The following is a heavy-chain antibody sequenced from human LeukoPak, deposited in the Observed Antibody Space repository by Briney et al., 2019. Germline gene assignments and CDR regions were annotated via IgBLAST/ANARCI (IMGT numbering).Heavy chain of an antibody. Sequence: SETLSLTCTVSGGSISSDYWSWIRQPPGKGLEWIGFIYYSGTTYYNPSLKSRVTISVDTSKNQFSLKVRSVTAADTAVYYCARGSNWNDFGAFDIWGQGTMVTVSS. CDR3: ARGSNWNDFGAFDI. CDR2: IYYSGTT. V-gene: IGHV4-59*01. J-gene: IGHJ3*02. CDR1: GGSISSDY. D-gene: IGHD1-20*01.